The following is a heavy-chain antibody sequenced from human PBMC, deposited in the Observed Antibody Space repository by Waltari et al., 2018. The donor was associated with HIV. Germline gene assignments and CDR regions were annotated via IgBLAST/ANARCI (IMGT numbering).Heavy chain of an antibody. CDR3: ARAFCGGDCPPGNY. V-gene: IGHV1-46*01. CDR1: GYTFTRYK. J-gene: IGHJ4*02. CDR2: IDPSGGST. Sequence: QLVQSGAEVKKPGASVKVSCKASGYTFTRYKIYWVRQAPGQGLEWMGVIDPSGGSTNYAQNCQGRVTITRDTSTSTVYMEMSSLRYEDTAIYYCARAFCGGDCPPGNYWGQGTLVTVSS. D-gene: IGHD2-21*02.